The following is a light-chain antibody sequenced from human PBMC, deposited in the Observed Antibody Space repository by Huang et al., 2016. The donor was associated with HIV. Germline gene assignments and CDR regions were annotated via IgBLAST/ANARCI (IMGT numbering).Light chain of an antibody. J-gene: IGKJ1*01. CDR1: QTIHSY. V-gene: IGKV1-39*01. Sequence: DIQMTQSPSSLSASVGDRVTITCRASQTIHSYLNWYQQKPGKAPKLLIYAESSLESGGPSRFSGSESGTDFTLTISSLQPEDFATYYCQQTFSTPRTFGQGTKVEIK. CDR3: QQTFSTPRT. CDR2: AES.